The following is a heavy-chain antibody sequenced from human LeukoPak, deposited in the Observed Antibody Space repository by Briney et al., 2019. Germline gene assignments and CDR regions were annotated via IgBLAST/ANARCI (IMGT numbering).Heavy chain of an antibody. J-gene: IGHJ3*02. CDR1: GGSISSYY. CDR3: ARRGSSSWYYAFDI. D-gene: IGHD6-13*01. V-gene: IGHV4-59*12. CDR2: IYYSGST. Sequence: SETLSLTCTVSGGSISSYYWSWIRQPPGKGLEWIGYIYYSGSTNYNPSLKSRVTMSVDTSKNQFSLKLSSVTAADTAVYYCARRGSSSWYYAFDIWGQGTMVTVSS.